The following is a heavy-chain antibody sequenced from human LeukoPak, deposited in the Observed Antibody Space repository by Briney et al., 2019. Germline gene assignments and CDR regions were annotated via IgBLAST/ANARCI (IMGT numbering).Heavy chain of an antibody. CDR1: GGSISSSTYY. Sequence: ETLPLTCTVSGGSISSSTYYWGWIRQPPGRGPEWMGSIHYSGSTYYNPSLKSRVTISVDTSKNQFSLNLSSVTAADTAVYYCARPLSSDWYAPPAYWGQGTLVTVSS. D-gene: IGHD6-19*01. CDR3: ARPLSSDWYAPPAY. V-gene: IGHV4-39*01. J-gene: IGHJ4*02. CDR2: IHYSGST.